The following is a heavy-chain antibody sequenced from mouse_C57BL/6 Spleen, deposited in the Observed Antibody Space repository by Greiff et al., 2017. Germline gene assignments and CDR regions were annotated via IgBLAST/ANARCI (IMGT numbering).Heavy chain of an antibody. CDR2: INPYNGGT. CDR1: GYTFTDYY. CDR3: AITTVVERYGYFDV. D-gene: IGHD1-1*01. J-gene: IGHJ1*03. Sequence: EVQVVESGPVLVKPGASVKMSCKASGYTFTDYYMNWVKQSHGKSLEWIGVINPYNGGTSYNQKFKGKATLTVDKSSSTAYMELNSLTSEDSAVYYCAITTVVERYGYFDVWGTGTTVTVSS. V-gene: IGHV1-19*01.